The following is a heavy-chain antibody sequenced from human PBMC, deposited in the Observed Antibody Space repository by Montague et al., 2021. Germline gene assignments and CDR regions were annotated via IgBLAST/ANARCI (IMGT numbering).Heavy chain of an antibody. CDR3: ARDQGQGYCGGDCYVGLDY. Sequence: SLRLSCAASGFTLSNYWMSWVRQAPGKGLEWVANIKQGGSEKHYVDSVKGRFTISRDNAKNSLYLQMNSLRAEDTAVYFCARDQGQGYCGGDCYVGLDYWGQGTLVTVSS. CDR2: IKQGGSEK. D-gene: IGHD2-21*01. J-gene: IGHJ4*02. V-gene: IGHV3-7*01. CDR1: GFTLSNYW.